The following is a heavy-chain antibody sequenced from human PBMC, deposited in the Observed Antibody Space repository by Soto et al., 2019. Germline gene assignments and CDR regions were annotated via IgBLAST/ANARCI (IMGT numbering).Heavy chain of an antibody. CDR1: GFTFSSFA. Sequence: PGGSLRLSCAASGFTFSSFAMSWVRQAPGRGLEWVSAISGSGGSTYYADSVKGRFTISRDNSKNTLYLQMNSLRAEDTAVYYCAKGYSNPRYYFDYWGQGTLVTVSS. J-gene: IGHJ4*02. CDR3: AKGYSNPRYYFDY. CDR2: ISGSGGST. D-gene: IGHD4-4*01. V-gene: IGHV3-23*01.